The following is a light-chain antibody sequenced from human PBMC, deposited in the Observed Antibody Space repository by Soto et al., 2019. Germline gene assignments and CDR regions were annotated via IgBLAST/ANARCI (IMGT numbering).Light chain of an antibody. V-gene: IGLV2-11*01. CDR2: DVS. Sequence: QSALTQPRSVSGSPGQSVTISCTGTSSDVGGYNYVSWYQQYPGKAPKLMIHDVSKRPSGVPDRFSGSKSGNTASLTISGLQAEDEADCYCCSYAGSYSWVFGGGTKLTVL. CDR3: CSYAGSYSWV. CDR1: SSDVGGYNY. J-gene: IGLJ2*01.